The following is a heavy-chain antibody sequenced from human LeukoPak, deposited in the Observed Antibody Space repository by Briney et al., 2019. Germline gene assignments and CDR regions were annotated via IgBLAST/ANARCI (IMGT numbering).Heavy chain of an antibody. CDR2: MSYDGSNK. V-gene: IGHV3-30-3*01. CDR3: ARDSAVAGHVSDY. D-gene: IGHD6-19*01. Sequence: GRSLRLSCAASGFIFNSYSMDWVRHAPCKGREWVADMSYDGSNKYYADSVKGRFTISRDNSKNTLYLQMNSLRAEDTAVYYCARDSAVAGHVSDYWGQGTLVTVSS. CDR1: GFIFNSYS. J-gene: IGHJ4*02.